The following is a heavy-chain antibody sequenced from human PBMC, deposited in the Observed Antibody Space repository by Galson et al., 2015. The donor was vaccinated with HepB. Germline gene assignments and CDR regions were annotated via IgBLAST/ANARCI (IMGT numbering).Heavy chain of an antibody. V-gene: IGHV4-39*07. Sequence: ETLSLTCTVSGGSISSSSYYWGWIRQPPGKGLEWIGNIYYTGSTYYSPSLKSRVTISVDTSKNQFSLKLSSVTVADTAIYYCARDHWPLHFDYWGRGTLVTVSS. CDR3: ARDHWPLHFDY. J-gene: IGHJ4*02. CDR1: GGSISSSSYY. CDR2: IYYTGST. D-gene: IGHD1-1*01.